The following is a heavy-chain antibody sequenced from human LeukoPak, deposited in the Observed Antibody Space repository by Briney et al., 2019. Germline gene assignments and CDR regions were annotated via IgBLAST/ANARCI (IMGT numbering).Heavy chain of an antibody. V-gene: IGHV3-33*01. Sequence: PGRSLRLSCAASGFTFSSYGMHWVRQAPGKGLEWVAVIWYGGSNKYYADSVKGRFTISRDNSKNTLYLQMNSLRAEDTAVYYCARVGYCSSTSCYYYYYYMDVWGKGTTVTVSS. CDR2: IWYGGSNK. CDR3: ARVGYCSSTSCYYYYYYMDV. D-gene: IGHD2-2*01. CDR1: GFTFSSYG. J-gene: IGHJ6*03.